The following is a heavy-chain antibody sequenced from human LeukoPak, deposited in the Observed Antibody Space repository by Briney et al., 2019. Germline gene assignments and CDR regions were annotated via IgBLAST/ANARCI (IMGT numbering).Heavy chain of an antibody. CDR2: ISGDGGST. CDR3: AKDLGDYVWGSYRPPPGFSDY. V-gene: IGHV3-43*02. Sequence: PGGSLRLSCAASGFTFDDYAMHWVRQAPGKGLEWVSLISGDGGSTYYADSVKGRFTISRDNSKNSLYLQMNSLRTEDTALYYCAKDLGDYVWGSYRPPPGFSDYWGQGTLVTVSS. CDR1: GFTFDDYA. J-gene: IGHJ4*02. D-gene: IGHD3-16*02.